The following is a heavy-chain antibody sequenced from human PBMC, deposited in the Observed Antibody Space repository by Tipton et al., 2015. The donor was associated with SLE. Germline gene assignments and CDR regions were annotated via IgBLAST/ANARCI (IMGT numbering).Heavy chain of an antibody. V-gene: IGHV4-31*03. D-gene: IGHD3-16*01. CDR1: GGSISNGDSY. CDR3: ARDRSGGWYFDL. J-gene: IGHJ2*01. Sequence: TLSLTCTVSGGSISNGDSYWSWIRQHPAKGLEWIGHIHYTGTTYYNPSLNSRATLSVDTSKKQFSLNLRSVTAADTAVYYCARDRSGGWYFDLWGRGTLVTVSS. CDR2: IHYTGTT.